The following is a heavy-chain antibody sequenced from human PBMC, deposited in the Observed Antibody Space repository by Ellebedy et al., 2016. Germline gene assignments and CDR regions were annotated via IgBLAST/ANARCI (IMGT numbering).Heavy chain of an antibody. D-gene: IGHD3-9*01. Sequence: ASVKVSCKASGYTFTSYDINWVRQATGQGLEWMGWMNPNSGNTGYAQKFQGRVTMTRDTSTSTVYMELSSLRSEDTAVYYCARGTLYDILTGYYSLGYYGMDVWGQGTTVTVSS. CDR2: MNPNSGNT. V-gene: IGHV1-8*01. CDR1: GYTFTSYD. CDR3: ARGTLYDILTGYYSLGYYGMDV. J-gene: IGHJ6*02.